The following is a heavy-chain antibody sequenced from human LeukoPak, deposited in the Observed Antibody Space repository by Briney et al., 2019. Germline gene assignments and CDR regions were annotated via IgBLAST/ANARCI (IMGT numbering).Heavy chain of an antibody. CDR1: GYSFTSYW. D-gene: IGHD3-22*01. CDR3: ARHTTVGSGYYYDAFGI. V-gene: IGHV5-51*01. J-gene: IGHJ3*02. CDR2: ICPGDSDT. Sequence: GESLKISCKGSGYSFTSYWIGWVRQMPGKGLEGMGIICPGDSDTRYSPSFQGQVTISADKSISTAYLQWSSLKASDTAMYYCARHTTVGSGYYYDAFGIWGQGTMVTVSS.